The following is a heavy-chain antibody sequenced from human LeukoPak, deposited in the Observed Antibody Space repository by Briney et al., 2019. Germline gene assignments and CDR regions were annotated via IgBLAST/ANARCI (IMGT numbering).Heavy chain of an antibody. Sequence: SETLSLTCTVSGGSISSYYWSWIRQPPGKGLEWIGYIYYSGSTNYNPSLKSRVTISVDTSKNQFSLKLSSVTAADTAVYYCARVWGNGYFDLWGRGTLVTVSS. CDR2: IYYSGST. J-gene: IGHJ2*01. V-gene: IGHV4-59*08. CDR1: GGSISSYY. D-gene: IGHD7-27*01. CDR3: ARVWGNGYFDL.